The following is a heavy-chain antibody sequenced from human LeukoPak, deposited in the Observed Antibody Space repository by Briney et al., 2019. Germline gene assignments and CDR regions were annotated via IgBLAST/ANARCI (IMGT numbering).Heavy chain of an antibody. V-gene: IGHV3-7*01. CDR2: IKQDGSET. Sequence: GGSLRLSCAASGFSFSSSWMNWVRQAPGKGLEWVASIKQDGSETYYVDSVKGRFSISRDNAKKSLYLQMNSLRAEDTAVYYCVREKKMPNVWGQGTLVTVS. D-gene: IGHD2-8*01. CDR1: GFSFSSSW. J-gene: IGHJ4*02. CDR3: VREKKMPNV.